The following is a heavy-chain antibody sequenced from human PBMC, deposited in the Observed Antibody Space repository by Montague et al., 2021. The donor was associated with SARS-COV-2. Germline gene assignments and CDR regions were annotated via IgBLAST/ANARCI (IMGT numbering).Heavy chain of an antibody. Sequence: SETLSLTCTVSGDSISSYDWCWIRQPPRKGLEWIGYIYNSGSTNSNPSLNSRVTISLDTSKNQFSLTLNSVTAADTAVYYCARGRDGPDAFDIWGQGTMVTVSS. CDR2: IYNSGST. V-gene: IGHV4-59*01. CDR3: ARGRDGPDAFDI. CDR1: GDSISSYD. J-gene: IGHJ3*02. D-gene: IGHD5-24*01.